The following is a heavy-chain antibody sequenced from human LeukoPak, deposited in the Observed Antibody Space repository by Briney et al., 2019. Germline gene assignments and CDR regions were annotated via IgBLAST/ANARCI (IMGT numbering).Heavy chain of an antibody. Sequence: GGSLRLSCAASGFPFSSYAMSWVGQAPGKGLHGASTFSGSGGVTNYTDSVKGRFTISRDNSKNTLYLQMNSLRADDTAVYFCAKVANYYDSSGHNDYWGQGTLVTVSS. CDR1: GFPFSSYA. CDR2: FSGSGGVT. V-gene: IGHV3-23*01. CDR3: AKVANYYDSSGHNDY. J-gene: IGHJ4*02. D-gene: IGHD3-22*01.